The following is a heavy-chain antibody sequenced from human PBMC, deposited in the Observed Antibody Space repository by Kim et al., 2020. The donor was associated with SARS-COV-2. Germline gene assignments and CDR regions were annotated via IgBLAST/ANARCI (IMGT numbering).Heavy chain of an antibody. V-gene: IGHV3-30*04. D-gene: IGHD6-25*01. CDR2: VSSDGTNK. Sequence: GGSLRLSCAASEFTFSSYTMHWVRQAPGKGLEWVALVSSDGTNKYYADSVRGRFTISRDNSMNTLYLQMDSLRSEDTAVYYCATQGRGNGYNLDSWGQGTRVTVSS. CDR1: EFTFSSYT. CDR3: ATQGRGNGYNLDS. J-gene: IGHJ4*02.